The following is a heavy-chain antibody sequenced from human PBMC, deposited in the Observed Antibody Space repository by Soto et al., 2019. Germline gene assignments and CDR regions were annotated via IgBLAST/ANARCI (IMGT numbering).Heavy chain of an antibody. J-gene: IGHJ6*02. CDR2: IIPTFNRS. CDR1: RGNFRNSG. CDR3: AKYLWDRHRNYFEFHGVDV. Sequence: QVQVVQSGAEVEKPGSSTRISCQASRGNFRNSGIAWVRQAPGQGLEWMGGIIPTFNRSIYAQKVVDRLTLTADESTNTAHMELRSLTSEDTAVYYCAKYLWDRHRNYFEFHGVDVWGQGTAVTVSS. D-gene: IGHD3-22*01. V-gene: IGHV1-69*01.